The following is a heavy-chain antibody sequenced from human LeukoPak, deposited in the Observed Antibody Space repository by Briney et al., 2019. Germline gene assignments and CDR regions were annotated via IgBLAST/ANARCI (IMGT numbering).Heavy chain of an antibody. D-gene: IGHD2-15*01. J-gene: IGHJ4*02. Sequence: SETLSLTCTVSGGPISTYYWSWIRQPAGKGLEWIGRISTTENTNYNPSLKSRVTISVDKSKNQFSLKLSSVTAADTAVYYCARQSGGNYVYFDYWGQGTQVTVSS. V-gene: IGHV4-4*07. CDR2: ISTTENT. CDR3: ARQSGGNYVYFDY. CDR1: GGPISTYY.